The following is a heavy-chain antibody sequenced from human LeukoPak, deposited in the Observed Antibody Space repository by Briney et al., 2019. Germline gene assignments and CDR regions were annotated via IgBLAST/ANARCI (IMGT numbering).Heavy chain of an antibody. J-gene: IGHJ5*02. Sequence: PSETLSLTCAVSGGSTSSSNWWSWVRQLPGKGLEWIGEIYHSGSTNYNPSLKSRVTISVDKSKNQFSLKLSSVTAADTAVYYCARTRVYAVSYNWFDPWGQGTLVTVSS. CDR2: IYHSGST. V-gene: IGHV4-4*02. CDR1: GGSTSSSNW. CDR3: ARTRVYAVSYNWFDP. D-gene: IGHD2-8*01.